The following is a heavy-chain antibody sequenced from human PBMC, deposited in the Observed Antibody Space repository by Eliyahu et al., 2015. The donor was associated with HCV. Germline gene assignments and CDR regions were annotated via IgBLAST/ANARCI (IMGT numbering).Heavy chain of an antibody. D-gene: IGHD3-16*01. CDR1: GGSISSSSYY. V-gene: IGHV4-39*01. Sequence: QLQLQESGPGLVKPSETLSLTCTVXGGSISSSSYYWGWIRXPPGKGLEWIGSIYYXGSTYYNPSLKSRVTISVDTSKNQFSLKLSSVTAADTAVYYCARHGLTDYWGQGTLVTVSS. J-gene: IGHJ4*02. CDR2: IYYXGST. CDR3: ARHGLTDY.